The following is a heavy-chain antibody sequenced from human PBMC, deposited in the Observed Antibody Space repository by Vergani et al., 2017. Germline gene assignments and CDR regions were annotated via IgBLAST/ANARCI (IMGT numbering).Heavy chain of an antibody. CDR2: IYTSGST. CDR1: GGSISSYY. V-gene: IGHV4-4*07. CDR3: ARVDWDYSSSSRDYYYGMDV. D-gene: IGHD6-6*01. Sequence: QVQLQESGPGLVKPSETLSLTCTVSGGSISSYYWSWIRQPAGKGLEWIGRIYTSGSTNYNPSLKSRVTMSVDTSKNQFSLKLSSVTAADTAVYYCARVDWDYSSSSRDYYYGMDVWGQGTTVTVSS. J-gene: IGHJ6*02.